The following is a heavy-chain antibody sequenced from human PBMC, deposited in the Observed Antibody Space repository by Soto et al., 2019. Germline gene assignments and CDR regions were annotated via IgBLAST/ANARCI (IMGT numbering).Heavy chain of an antibody. Sequence: ASVTVSCMPSVYSFTSYGISWVRQAPGQRREWMGWISDYNHNTNNAQKLQGRGTMTTDTSTSTAYMELRSMRSDDTAVYYCARVRNSQHNNLYPFDYWGQGTLVTVSS. CDR1: VYSFTSYG. V-gene: IGHV1-18*01. CDR3: ARVRNSQHNNLYPFDY. J-gene: IGHJ4*02. D-gene: IGHD5-18*01. CDR2: ISDYNHNT.